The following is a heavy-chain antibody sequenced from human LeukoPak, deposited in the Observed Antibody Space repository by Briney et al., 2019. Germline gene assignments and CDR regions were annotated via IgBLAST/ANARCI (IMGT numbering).Heavy chain of an antibody. Sequence: SETLSLTCTVSGGSISSSNYFWGWIRQPPGKGLEWIGEINHSGSTNYNPSLKSRVTISVDTSKNQFSLKLSSVTAADTAVYYCARPSGYSSGWYSWWGQGTLVTVSS. CDR1: GGSISSSNYF. J-gene: IGHJ4*02. V-gene: IGHV4-39*07. D-gene: IGHD6-19*01. CDR2: INHSGST. CDR3: ARPSGYSSGWYSW.